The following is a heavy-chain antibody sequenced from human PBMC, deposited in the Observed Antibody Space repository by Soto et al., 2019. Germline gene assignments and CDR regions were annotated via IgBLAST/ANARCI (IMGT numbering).Heavy chain of an antibody. CDR1: GGSISSSSYY. D-gene: IGHD5-12*01. J-gene: IGHJ6*02. CDR2: IYYSGST. Sequence: SETLSLTCTVSGGSISSSSYYWGWIRQPPGKGLEWIGSIYYSGSTYYNPSLKSRVTISVDTSKNQFSLKLSSVTAADTAVYYCARIVATIIQGEYYYGMDVWGQGTTVTVSS. CDR3: ARIVATIIQGEYYYGMDV. V-gene: IGHV4-39*01.